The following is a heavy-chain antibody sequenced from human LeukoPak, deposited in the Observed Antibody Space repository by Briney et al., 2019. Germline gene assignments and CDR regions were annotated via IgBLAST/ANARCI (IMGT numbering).Heavy chain of an antibody. CDR2: T. V-gene: IGHV3-53*01. CDR3: ARDLEIAAITSDY. Sequence: TYYADSVKGRFTISRDNSKNTLYLQMNSLRAEDTAVYYCARDLEIAAITSDYWGQGALVTVSS. J-gene: IGHJ4*02. D-gene: IGHD5-24*01.